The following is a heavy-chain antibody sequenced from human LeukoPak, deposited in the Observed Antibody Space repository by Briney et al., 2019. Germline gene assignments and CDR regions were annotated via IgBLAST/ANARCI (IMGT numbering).Heavy chain of an antibody. CDR1: GHTFTYCS. Sequence: GASVKVSCKASGHTFTYCSLHWLQQAPGQGLERMRWITLYNGNTNYAKKFQGRVTMTRDMSTSTVYMELSSLRSEDTAVYYCARDAAAAHPEYYFDYWGQGTLVTVSS. CDR3: ARDAAAAHPEYYFDY. D-gene: IGHD6-13*01. CDR2: ITLYNGNT. J-gene: IGHJ4*02. V-gene: IGHV1-68*01.